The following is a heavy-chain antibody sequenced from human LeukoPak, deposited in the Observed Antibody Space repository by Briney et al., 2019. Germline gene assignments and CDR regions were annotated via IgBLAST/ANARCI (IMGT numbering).Heavy chain of an antibody. D-gene: IGHD3-10*01. CDR1: GGSFSGCY. J-gene: IGHJ4*02. CDR2: INHSGST. CDR3: ARSLLWFGIRYFDY. V-gene: IGHV4-34*01. Sequence: SETLSLTCGVYGGSFSGCYWSWIRQPPGKGLEWIGEINHSGSTNYNPSLKSRVTISVDTSKNQFSLKLSSVTAADTAVYYCARSLLWFGIRYFDYWGQGTLVTVSS.